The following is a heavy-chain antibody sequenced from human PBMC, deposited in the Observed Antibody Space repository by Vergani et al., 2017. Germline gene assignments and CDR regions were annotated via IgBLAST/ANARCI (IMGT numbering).Heavy chain of an antibody. V-gene: IGHV5-51*01. CDR1: GYSFTSYW. CDR3: AGQVVWFGDLSGMDV. D-gene: IGHD3-10*01. CDR2: IYPGDSDT. Sequence: EVQLVQSGAEVKKPGESLKISCKGSGYSFTSYWIGWVRQMPGKGLEWMGIIYPGDSDTRYSPSFQGQVTISADKSISTAYLQWSSLKASDTAMYYCAGQVVWFGDLSGMDVWGQGTTVTVSS. J-gene: IGHJ6*02.